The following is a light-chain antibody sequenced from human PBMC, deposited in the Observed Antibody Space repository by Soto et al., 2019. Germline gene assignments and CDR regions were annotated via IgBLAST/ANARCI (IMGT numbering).Light chain of an antibody. J-gene: IGKJ4*02. V-gene: IGKV1-39*01. CDR1: QSVDKY. Sequence: EIKMTQSPSSLSASVGDRATITCRASQSVDKYLNWYQEKPGKAPKLLIYTTSTLQSEVPSRFSGSGSETDFTLTISSLQPEDFATYYCQQFDSTPLTFGGGTKVDI. CDR3: QQFDSTPLT. CDR2: TTS.